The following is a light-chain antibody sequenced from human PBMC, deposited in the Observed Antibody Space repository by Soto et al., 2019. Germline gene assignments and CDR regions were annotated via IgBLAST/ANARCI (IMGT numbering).Light chain of an antibody. CDR1: QSVSSN. CDR3: QQSYSTPIYT. CDR2: GAS. J-gene: IGKJ2*01. Sequence: EIVMTQSPATLSVSPGERATLSCRASQSVSSNLAWYQQKPGQAPRLLIYGASTRATGIPARFSGSGSGTEFTLTISSLQSEDFAVYYCQQSYSTPIYTFGQGTWLDLK. V-gene: IGKV3-15*01.